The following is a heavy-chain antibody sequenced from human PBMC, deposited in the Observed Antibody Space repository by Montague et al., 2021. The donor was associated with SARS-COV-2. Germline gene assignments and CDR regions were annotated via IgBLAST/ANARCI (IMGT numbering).Heavy chain of an antibody. V-gene: IGHV4-34*01. CDR1: GGSLSGDH. Sequence: SETLSLTCAVYGGSLSGDHWSWIRQPPGKGLEWIGEVNHSGHTNXNVSLKSRVTMSVDTSKSQFSLKVRSVTAADTAVYYCARGPVGVAARLRYYLDQWGQGTLVTVSS. CDR3: ARGPVGVAARLRYYLDQ. J-gene: IGHJ4*02. CDR2: VNHSGHT. D-gene: IGHD6-6*01.